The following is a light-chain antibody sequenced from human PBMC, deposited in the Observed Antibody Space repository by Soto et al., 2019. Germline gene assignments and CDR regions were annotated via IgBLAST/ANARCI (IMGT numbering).Light chain of an antibody. J-gene: IGKJ3*01. CDR2: AAS. Sequence: DIQLTQSPSFLSASVGDRVTITCRASQGLSSYLAWYQQKPGKAPKLLNYAASTLQSGVPSRFSGSGSGTEFTLTIISLQPEDFATAYCQQLNRDPLVGPGTKVDIK. V-gene: IGKV1-9*01. CDR1: QGLSSY. CDR3: QQLNRDPL.